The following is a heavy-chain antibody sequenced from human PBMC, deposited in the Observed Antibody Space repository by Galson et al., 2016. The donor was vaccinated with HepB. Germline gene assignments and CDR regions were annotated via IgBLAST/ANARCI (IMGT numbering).Heavy chain of an antibody. CDR1: GFTFSSYG. V-gene: IGHV3-30*18. D-gene: IGHD3-10*01. CDR3: AKVQRSGTYYNGRGFGPAFDN. Sequence: SLRLSCAASGFTFSSYGMHWVRQAPGKGLEWVAVISYDGSNKYYADSVKGRFTISRDNSKNTVYLQMRTRRVEDTAIYYCAKVQRSGTYYNGRGFGPAFDNWGQGTLVTVSS. CDR2: ISYDGSNK. J-gene: IGHJ4*02.